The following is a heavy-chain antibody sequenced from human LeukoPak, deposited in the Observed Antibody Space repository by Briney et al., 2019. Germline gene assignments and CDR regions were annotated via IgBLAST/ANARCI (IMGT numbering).Heavy chain of an antibody. J-gene: IGHJ4*02. V-gene: IGHV3-7*01. D-gene: IGHD3-10*01. CDR1: GFTFSSSW. CDR2: IKEDGREK. Sequence: GGSLRLSCAASGFTFSSSWMSWVRQAPGKGLECVANIKEDGREKYYVDSVKGRFTISRDNAKNSLYLQMSSLRAEDTAVYYCARGGRPDYWGQGTLVTVSS. CDR3: ARGGRPDY.